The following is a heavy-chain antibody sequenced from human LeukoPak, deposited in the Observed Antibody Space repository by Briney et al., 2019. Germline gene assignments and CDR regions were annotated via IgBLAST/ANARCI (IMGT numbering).Heavy chain of an antibody. Sequence: ASVKVSCKASGYTFTGYYMHWVRQAPGQGLEWMGWINPNSGGTNYAQKFQGRVTMTRDTSISTAYMELSRLRSDDTAVYYCARMGDYYDSSGYRNYYYYYMYVWGKGTTVTISS. J-gene: IGHJ6*03. D-gene: IGHD3-22*01. CDR1: GYTFTGYY. V-gene: IGHV1-2*02. CDR3: ARMGDYYDSSGYRNYYYYYMYV. CDR2: INPNSGGT.